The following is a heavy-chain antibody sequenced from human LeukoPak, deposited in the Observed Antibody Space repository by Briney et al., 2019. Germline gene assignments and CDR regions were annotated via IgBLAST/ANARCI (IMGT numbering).Heavy chain of an antibody. CDR1: GFTFSSYS. CDR3: ARDVYSMGYYYYGMDV. CDR2: ISSSSSYI. Sequence: TGGSLRLSCAASGFTFSSYSMNWVRQAPGKGLEWVSSISSSSSYIYYADSVKGRFTISRDNAKNSLYLRMNSLRAEDTAVYYCARDVYSMGYYYYGMDVWGQGTTVTVSS. V-gene: IGHV3-21*01. J-gene: IGHJ6*02. D-gene: IGHD2-21*01.